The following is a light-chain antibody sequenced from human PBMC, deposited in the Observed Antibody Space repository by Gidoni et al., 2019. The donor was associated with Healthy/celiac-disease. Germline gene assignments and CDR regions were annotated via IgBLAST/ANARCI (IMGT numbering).Light chain of an antibody. CDR3: QQYNNWPSLT. Sequence: EIVKTQSPATLSVSPGERATLSCRASQSVSSNLAWYQQKPGQAPRLLIYGASTRATGIPARFSGSVSGTEFTLTISSLQSEDFAVYYCQQYNNWPSLTFGGGTKVEIK. V-gene: IGKV3-15*01. J-gene: IGKJ4*01. CDR1: QSVSSN. CDR2: GAS.